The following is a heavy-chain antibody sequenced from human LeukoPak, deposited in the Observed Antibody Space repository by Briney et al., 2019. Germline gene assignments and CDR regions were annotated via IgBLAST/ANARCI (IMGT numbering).Heavy chain of an antibody. D-gene: IGHD6-19*01. CDR1: GGSISSHY. CDR2: IYYSGST. Sequence: SETLSLTCTVSGGSISSHYWSWIRQPPGKGLEWIGYIYYSGSTNYNPSLKSRVTISVDTSKNQFSLKLSSVIAADTAVYYCARGLLSGWYGNWFDPWGQGTLVTVSS. CDR3: ARGLLSGWYGNWFDP. V-gene: IGHV4-59*11. J-gene: IGHJ5*02.